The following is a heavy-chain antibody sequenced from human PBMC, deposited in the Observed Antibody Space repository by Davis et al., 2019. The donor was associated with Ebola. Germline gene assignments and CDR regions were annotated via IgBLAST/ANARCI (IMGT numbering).Heavy chain of an antibody. J-gene: IGHJ5*02. CDR1: GFTFSSYA. Sequence: GESLKISCAASGFTFSSYAMSWVRQAPGKGLEWVSAISGSGGSTYCADPVKGRFTISSDNSKNTLYLQMNSLRAEDTAVYYCAKDRVGGWFDPWGQGTLVTVSS. CDR2: ISGSGGST. CDR3: AKDRVGGWFDP. V-gene: IGHV3-23*01.